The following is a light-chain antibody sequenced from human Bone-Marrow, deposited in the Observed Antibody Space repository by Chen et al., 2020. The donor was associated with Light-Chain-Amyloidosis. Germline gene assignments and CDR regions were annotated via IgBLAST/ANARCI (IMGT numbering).Light chain of an antibody. V-gene: IGLV3-25*03. Sequence: SYELRQLPSVSVPPGQTARTTCSGDELPTKYAYWYQQKPGQAPVLVIHRDTERPSGISERFSGSSSGTTATLTISGVQAEDEADYHCQSADSSGTYEVIFGGGTKLTVL. CDR2: RDT. J-gene: IGLJ2*01. CDR1: ELPTKY. CDR3: QSADSSGTYEVI.